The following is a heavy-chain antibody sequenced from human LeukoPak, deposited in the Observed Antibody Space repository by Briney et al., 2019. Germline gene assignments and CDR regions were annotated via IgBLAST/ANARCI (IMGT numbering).Heavy chain of an antibody. V-gene: IGHV1-69*13. J-gene: IGHJ4*02. CDR1: GGTFSSYA. D-gene: IGHD1-26*01. CDR3: ARGKGAKWDFDY. CDR2: IIPIFGTA. Sequence: SVKVSCKTSGGTFSSYAISWVRQAPGQGLEWMGGIIPIFGTANYAQKFQGRVTITADESTSTAYMELSSLRSEDTAVYYCARGKGAKWDFDYWGQGTLVTVSS.